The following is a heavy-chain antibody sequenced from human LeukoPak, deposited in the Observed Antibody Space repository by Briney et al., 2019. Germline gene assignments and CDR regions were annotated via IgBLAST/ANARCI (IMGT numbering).Heavy chain of an antibody. CDR2: ISGSGGGT. V-gene: IGHV3-23*01. Sequence: GGSLRLSCAASGFTFSSYAMSWVRQAPGKGLEWVSAISGSGGGTYYADSVKGRFTISRDNSKNTLYLQMNSLRAEDTAIYYCAKRRGILTGYSDYWGQGTLVTVSS. D-gene: IGHD3-9*01. CDR3: AKRRGILTGYSDY. J-gene: IGHJ4*02. CDR1: GFTFSSYA.